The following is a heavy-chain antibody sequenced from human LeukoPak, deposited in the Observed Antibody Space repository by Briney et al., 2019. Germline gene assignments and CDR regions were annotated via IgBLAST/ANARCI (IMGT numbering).Heavy chain of an antibody. CDR1: GFTFSSYS. CDR3: AKDMGDSGSYYLDY. CDR2: ISGSAGRT. D-gene: IGHD1-26*01. J-gene: IGHJ4*02. V-gene: IGHV3-23*01. Sequence: GGSLRLSCAASGFTFSSYSMNWVRQAPGKGLEWVSAISGSAGRTYYADSVKGRFTISRDNSKNTLYLQMNSLRAEDTAVYYCAKDMGDSGSYYLDYWGQGTLVTVSS.